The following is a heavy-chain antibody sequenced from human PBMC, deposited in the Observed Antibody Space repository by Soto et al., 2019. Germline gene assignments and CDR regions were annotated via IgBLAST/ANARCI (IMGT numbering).Heavy chain of an antibody. J-gene: IGHJ4*02. CDR3: ARPYYDILRGDY. CDR1: GFTFSSYA. V-gene: IGHV3-30-3*01. D-gene: IGHD3-9*01. CDR2: ISYDGSNK. Sequence: QVQLVESGGGVVQPGRSLRLSCAASGFTFSSYAMHWVRQAPGKGLEWVAVISYDGSNKYYADSVKGRFTISRDNSKNTLYLQMNSLRAADTAVYYCARPYYDILRGDYWGQGTLVTVSS.